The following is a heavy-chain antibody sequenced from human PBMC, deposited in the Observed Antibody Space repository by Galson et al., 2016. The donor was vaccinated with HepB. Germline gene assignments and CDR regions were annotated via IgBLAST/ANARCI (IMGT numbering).Heavy chain of an antibody. J-gene: IGHJ4*02. CDR1: GYSFSNYW. CDR3: ARLGGYSSSWATNDH. V-gene: IGHV5-10-1*01. D-gene: IGHD6-13*01. Sequence: QSGAEVKKPGESLRISCKGSGYSFSNYWITWVRQMPGKGLEWMGRIDPSDSFTNYSPSFQGRVTISADKSISTAYLQWSSLKASDTAIYYCARLGGYSSSWATNDHWGQGTPVTVSS. CDR2: IDPSDSFT.